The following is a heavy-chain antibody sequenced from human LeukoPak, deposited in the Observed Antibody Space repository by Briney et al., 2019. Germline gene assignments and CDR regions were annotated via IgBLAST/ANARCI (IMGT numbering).Heavy chain of an antibody. CDR3: ARGHQWLEYNWFDP. D-gene: IGHD6-19*01. CDR2: ISSSGSTI. Sequence: GGSLRLSCAASGFTFSDYYMTWIRQAPGKGLEWVSYISSSGSTIYYADSVKDRFTISRDNAKNSLYLQMNSLRAEDTAVYYCARGHQWLEYNWFDPWGQGTLVTVSS. V-gene: IGHV3-11*01. CDR1: GFTFSDYY. J-gene: IGHJ5*02.